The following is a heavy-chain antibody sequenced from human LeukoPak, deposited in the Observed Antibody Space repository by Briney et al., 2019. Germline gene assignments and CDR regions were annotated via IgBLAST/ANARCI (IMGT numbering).Heavy chain of an antibody. V-gene: IGHV3-21*04. Sequence: PGGSLRLSCAASGFTFSSYSMSWVRQAPGKGLEWVSSISSSGGTTYYADSVKGRFTISRDNAKNSLYLQMNSLRAEDTAVYYCAAMWELASFFDYWGQGTLVTVSS. J-gene: IGHJ4*02. CDR1: GFTFSSYS. D-gene: IGHD1-26*01. CDR3: AAMWELASFFDY. CDR2: ISSSGGTT.